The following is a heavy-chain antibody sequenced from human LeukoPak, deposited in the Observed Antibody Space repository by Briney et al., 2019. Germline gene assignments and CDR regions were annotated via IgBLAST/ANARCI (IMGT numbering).Heavy chain of an antibody. CDR2: ISSSGSTI. CDR3: ARIGVYSSRWYSQYYYYNMDV. D-gene: IGHD6-13*01. V-gene: IGHV3-48*03. J-gene: IGHJ6*03. CDR1: GFTFSSYE. Sequence: GGSLRLSCAASGFTFSSYEMNWVRQAPGKGLEWVSYISSSGSTIYYADSVKGRFTISRDNAKNSLYLQLKSLRAEDTAVYYCARIGVYSSRWYSQYYYYNMDVWGKGATVTVSS.